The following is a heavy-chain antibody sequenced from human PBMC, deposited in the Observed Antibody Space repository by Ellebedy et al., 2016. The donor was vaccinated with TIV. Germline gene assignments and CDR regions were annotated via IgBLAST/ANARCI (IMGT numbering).Heavy chain of an antibody. Sequence: WVRQAPGKGLEWLSFIYGNDDKRYRPFLRSRITITKDTSKNQVVLTMTNMDPVDTATYYCARILYYYDSSGYSRYYFDYWGQGTLVTVSS. CDR3: ARILYYYDSSGYSRYYFDY. J-gene: IGHJ4*02. CDR2: IYGNDDK. D-gene: IGHD3-22*01. V-gene: IGHV2-5*01.